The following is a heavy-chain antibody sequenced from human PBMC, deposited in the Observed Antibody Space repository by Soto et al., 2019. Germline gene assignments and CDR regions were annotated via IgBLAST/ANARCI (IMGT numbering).Heavy chain of an antibody. CDR1: GGSFSGYY. D-gene: IGHD5-18*01. Sequence: SETLSLTCAVYGGSFSGYYWSWIRQPPGKGLEWIGEINHSGSTNYNPSLKSRVTISVDTSKNQFSLKLSSVTAADTAVYYCEAWRTWIQLWPMHFWGQGNLVTVTS. CDR2: INHSGST. CDR3: EAWRTWIQLWPMHF. J-gene: IGHJ4*02. V-gene: IGHV4-34*01.